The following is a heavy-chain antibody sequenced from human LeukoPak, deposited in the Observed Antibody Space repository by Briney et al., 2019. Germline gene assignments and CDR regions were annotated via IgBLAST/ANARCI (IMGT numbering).Heavy chain of an antibody. D-gene: IGHD3-10*01. V-gene: IGHV4-4*07. CDR2: ISGGGAT. Sequence: SETLSLARTVSGGSIIDYYWNWIRQSAGKGLEYIGRISGGGATSYNPSLQSRITMSVDTSKNQFSLHLTSVTAADTAIYYCAREILVPGVNLVNWFDSWGQGFLVTVSS. CDR3: AREILVPGVNLVNWFDS. CDR1: GGSIIDYY. J-gene: IGHJ5*01.